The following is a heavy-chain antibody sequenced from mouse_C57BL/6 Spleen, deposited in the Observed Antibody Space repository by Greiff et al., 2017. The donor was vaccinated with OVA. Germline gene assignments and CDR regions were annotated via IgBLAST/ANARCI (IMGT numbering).Heavy chain of an antibody. CDR2: INPYNGGT. CDR1: GYTFTDYY. D-gene: IGHD2-3*01. CDR3: ARSRDGYHAWFAY. Sequence: VQLKESGPVLVKPGASVKMSCKASGYTFTDYYMNWVKQSHGKSLEWIGVINPYNGGTSYNQKFKGKATLTVDKSSSTAYMELNSLTSEDSAVYYCARSRDGYHAWFAYWGQGTLVTVSA. J-gene: IGHJ3*01. V-gene: IGHV1-19*01.